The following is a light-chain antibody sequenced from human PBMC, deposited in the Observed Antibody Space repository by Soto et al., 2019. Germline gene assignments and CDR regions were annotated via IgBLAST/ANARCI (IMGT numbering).Light chain of an antibody. J-gene: IGLJ1*01. CDR3: SSYTSSNTPYV. Sequence: ALTQPASVSGSPGQSTTISCTGSSSDVGAYHFVSWYQHHPGKAPKLILYEVTARPSGVSSRFSGSKSGNTASLTISGLQADDEANYYCSSYTSSNTPYVFGTGTKVTVL. CDR2: EVT. CDR1: SSDVGAYHF. V-gene: IGLV2-14*01.